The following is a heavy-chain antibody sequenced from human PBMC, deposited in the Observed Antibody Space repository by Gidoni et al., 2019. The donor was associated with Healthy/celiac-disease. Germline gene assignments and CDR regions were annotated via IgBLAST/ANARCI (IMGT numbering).Heavy chain of an antibody. Sequence: EVQLVQSGAEVKKPGESLKISCKGSGYSCTSYWIGWVRRMAGKGLEGMGTILPGDSDTRYSPSFQGPVTISADKSISTAYLQWSSLKASDTAMYYCARQAYCGGDCYSEGWFDPWGQGTLVTVSS. CDR3: ARQAYCGGDCYSEGWFDP. CDR2: ILPGDSDT. D-gene: IGHD2-21*02. V-gene: IGHV5-51*01. CDR1: GYSCTSYW. J-gene: IGHJ5*02.